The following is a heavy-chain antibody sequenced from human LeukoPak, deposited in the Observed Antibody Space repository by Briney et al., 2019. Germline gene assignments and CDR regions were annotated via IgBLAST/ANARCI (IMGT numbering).Heavy chain of an antibody. D-gene: IGHD7-27*01. CDR3: AATNWGYAFDI. V-gene: IGHV3-48*04. CDR2: ISSSGSTI. J-gene: IGHJ3*02. Sequence: PGGSLRLSCTASGFTFMNYNMDWVRQAPGKGLEWVSYISSSGSTIYYADSVKGRFTISRDNAKNSLYLQMNSLRAEDTAVYYCAATNWGYAFDIWGQGTMVTVSS. CDR1: GFTFMNYN.